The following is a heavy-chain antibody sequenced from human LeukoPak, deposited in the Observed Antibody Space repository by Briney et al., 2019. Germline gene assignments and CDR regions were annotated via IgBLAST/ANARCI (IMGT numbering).Heavy chain of an antibody. J-gene: IGHJ4*02. CDR1: GASVSSSSYY. CDR3: ATRRSGSHPYY. V-gene: IGHV4-39*01. D-gene: IGHD1-26*01. Sequence: SETLSLTRTVSGASVSSSSYYWEWIRQPPGKGLEWVGSVFYSGSTNYNPSLKSRVTMSVDTSKNQFSLRLSSVTATDTPVYYCATRRSGSHPYYWGQGTLVTVSS. CDR2: VFYSGST.